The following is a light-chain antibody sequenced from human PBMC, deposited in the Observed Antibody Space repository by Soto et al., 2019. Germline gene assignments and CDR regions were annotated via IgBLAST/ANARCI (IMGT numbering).Light chain of an antibody. V-gene: IGKV3-20*01. CDR2: GAS. CDR1: QSVSSSY. J-gene: IGKJ2*01. Sequence: EIVLTQSPGTLSLSPGERATLSCRASQSVSSSYLAWYQQKPGQAPRLLIYGASSRATGIPDRFSGNGSGTDFTLTISRREPEDFAVYYCQQYGSSPPHTFGQGTKLEIK. CDR3: QQYGSSPPHT.